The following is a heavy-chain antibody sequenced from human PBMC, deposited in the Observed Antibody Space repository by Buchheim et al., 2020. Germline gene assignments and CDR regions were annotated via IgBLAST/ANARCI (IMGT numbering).Heavy chain of an antibody. CDR1: GFTFSSYG. CDR2: ISYDGSNK. V-gene: IGHV3-30*03. Sequence: QVQLVESGGGVVQPGRSLRLSCAASGFTFSSYGMHWVRQAPGKGLEWVAVISYDGSNKYYADSVKGRFTISRDNSKNTLHPQMNSLRAEDTAVYYCARDKGDYDSSGYYDWGQGTL. D-gene: IGHD3-22*01. J-gene: IGHJ4*02. CDR3: ARDKGDYDSSGYYD.